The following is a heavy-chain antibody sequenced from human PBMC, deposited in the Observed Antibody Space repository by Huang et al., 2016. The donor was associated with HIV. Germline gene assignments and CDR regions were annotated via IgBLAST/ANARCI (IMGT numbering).Heavy chain of an antibody. J-gene: IGHJ4*02. V-gene: IGHV3-74*01. CDR3: ARDPRIQSWLNFFDY. D-gene: IGHD3-22*01. CDR1: GFSISSYW. CDR2: SKSDWRST. Sequence: EVQLVESGGGLVQPGGSLRLSCAASGFSISSYWMHWVRQAPGKGLVVVSRSKSDWRSTSYADSVKGRFTIARDNAKNTLYLQMNSLRAEDTAVYYCARDPRIQSWLNFFDYWGQGTLVSVSS.